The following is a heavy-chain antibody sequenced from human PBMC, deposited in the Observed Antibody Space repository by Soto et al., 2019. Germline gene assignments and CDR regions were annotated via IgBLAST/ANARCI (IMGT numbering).Heavy chain of an antibody. Sequence: ASVKVSCKTSGYTFRSYAMHWVRQAPGHSLEWMGWINSGTGQRKYSEKMQGRVSLTTDTSAHTAYMELTRLTSADTAVYYCARADGYNFDTWFDPWGQGTLVTVSS. J-gene: IGHJ5*02. CDR1: GYTFRSYA. CDR2: INSGTGQR. D-gene: IGHD1-1*01. V-gene: IGHV1-3*04. CDR3: ARADGYNFDTWFDP.